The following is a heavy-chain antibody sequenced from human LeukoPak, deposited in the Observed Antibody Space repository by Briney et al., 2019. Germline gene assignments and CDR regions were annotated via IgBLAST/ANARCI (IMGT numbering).Heavy chain of an antibody. V-gene: IGHV3-21*01. CDR1: GFTFSSYS. Sequence: GGSLRLSCAASGFTFSSYSMNWVRQAPGKGLEWVSSISSSSSYIYYADSVKGRFTISRDNAKNSLYLQMNSLRAEDTAVYYCAKDGIAARPGPFDYWGQGTLVTVSS. CDR3: AKDGIAARPGPFDY. CDR2: ISSSSSYI. D-gene: IGHD6-6*01. J-gene: IGHJ4*02.